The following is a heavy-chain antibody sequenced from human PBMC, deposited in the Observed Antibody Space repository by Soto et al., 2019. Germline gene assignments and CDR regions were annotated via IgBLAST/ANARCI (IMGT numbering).Heavy chain of an antibody. CDR3: AKASVWYPYFDS. Sequence: PSETLSLTCSVSVASIYNGGYFWSWIRQSPGKGLEWIGHIHNSGSPYNNPSLKSRVTISADNSKDTLYLQMNSLRAEDTAIYYCAKASVWYPYFDSWGQGTLVTVSS. J-gene: IGHJ4*02. V-gene: IGHV4-30-4*01. CDR2: IHNSGSP. D-gene: IGHD6-13*01. CDR1: VASIYNGGYF.